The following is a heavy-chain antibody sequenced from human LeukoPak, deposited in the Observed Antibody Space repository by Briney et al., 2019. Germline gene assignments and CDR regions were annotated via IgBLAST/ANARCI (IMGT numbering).Heavy chain of an antibody. CDR2: IYYSGST. CDR3: ARSVLGDYMDV. CDR1: GGSFSGYY. D-gene: IGHD1-26*01. V-gene: IGHV4-34*01. Sequence: SETLSLTCAVYGGSFSGYYWSWIRQPPGKGLEWIGSIYYSGSTYYNPSLKSRVTISVDTSKNQFSLKLSSVTAADTAVYYCARSVLGDYMDVWGKGTTVTISS. J-gene: IGHJ6*03.